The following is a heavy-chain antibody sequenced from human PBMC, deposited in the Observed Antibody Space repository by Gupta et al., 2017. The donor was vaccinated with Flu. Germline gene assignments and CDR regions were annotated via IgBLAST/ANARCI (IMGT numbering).Heavy chain of an antibody. D-gene: IGHD3-10*01. Sequence: SWIRQPPGKGLEWIGYIYYSGSTNYNPSLKSRVTISVDTSKNQFSLKLSSVTAADTAVYYAARESWSSYYFGPGGGDYHFHYWG. J-gene: IGHJ4*01. CDR3: ARESWSSYYFGPGGGDYHFHY. V-gene: IGHV4-59*01. CDR2: IYYSGST.